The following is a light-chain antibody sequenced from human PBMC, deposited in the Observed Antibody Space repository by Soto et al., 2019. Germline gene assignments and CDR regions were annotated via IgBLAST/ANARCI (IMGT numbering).Light chain of an antibody. CDR2: DVS. Sequence: QAALTQPASVSGSPGQSITISCTGTSSDVGGYNYVSWYQQHPGKAPKLMIYDVSNRPSGVSNRFSGSKSGNTASLTISGLQAEDEADYYCSSYTSSSTPHVVFGGGTKLTVL. CDR3: SSYTSSSTPHVV. V-gene: IGLV2-14*01. CDR1: SSDVGGYNY. J-gene: IGLJ2*01.